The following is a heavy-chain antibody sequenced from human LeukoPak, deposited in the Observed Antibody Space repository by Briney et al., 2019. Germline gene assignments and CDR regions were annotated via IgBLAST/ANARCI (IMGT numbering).Heavy chain of an antibody. CDR2: ISASGSTT. J-gene: IGHJ4*02. D-gene: IGHD6-19*01. V-gene: IGHV3-23*01. CDR3: AKARTPYNSGFDY. CDR1: GFTFTDYA. Sequence: GGSLRLSCAASGFTFTDYAMGWVRQAPGQGLEWASTISASGSTTYYADSVRGRFTISRDNSKDTLSLQMSSLRAEDTAVYYCAKARTPYNSGFDYWGQGTLVAVSS.